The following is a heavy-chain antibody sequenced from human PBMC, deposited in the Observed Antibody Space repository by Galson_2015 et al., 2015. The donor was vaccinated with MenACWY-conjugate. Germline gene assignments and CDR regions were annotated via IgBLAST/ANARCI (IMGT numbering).Heavy chain of an antibody. V-gene: IGHV1-3*01. Sequence: SVKVSCKASGYTFTSYAMHWVRQAPGQRLEWMGWINAGNGNTKYSQKFQGRVTITRDTSASTAYMELSSLRSEDTAVYYCARDGVAEENRYYYYGMDVWGQGTTVTVSS. CDR3: ARDGVAEENRYYYYGMDV. J-gene: IGHJ6*02. D-gene: IGHD1-14*01. CDR1: GYTFTSYA. CDR2: INAGNGNT.